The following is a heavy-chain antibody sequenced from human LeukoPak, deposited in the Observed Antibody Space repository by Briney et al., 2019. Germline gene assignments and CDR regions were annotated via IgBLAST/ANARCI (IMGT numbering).Heavy chain of an antibody. CDR2: INPNSGGT. CDR3: ARSWQLVRGLPDY. D-gene: IGHD6-13*01. V-gene: IGHV1-2*02. Sequence: EASVKVSCKASGYTFTGYYMHWVRQAPGQGLEWMGWINPNSGGTNYAQKFQGRVTMTRDTSISTAYMELSRLRSDDTAVYYCARSWQLVRGLPDYWGQGTLVTVSS. CDR1: GYTFTGYY. J-gene: IGHJ4*02.